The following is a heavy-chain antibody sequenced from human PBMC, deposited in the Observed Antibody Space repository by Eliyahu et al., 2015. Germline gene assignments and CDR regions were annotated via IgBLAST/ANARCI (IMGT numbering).Heavy chain of an antibody. J-gene: IGHJ4*02. CDR1: GFXFSSYA. CDR2: ISYDGSNK. D-gene: IGHD2-15*01. CDR3: ARDGGGSLYYFDY. V-gene: IGHV3-30-3*01. Sequence: QVQLVESGGGVVQPGRSLRLSGAASGFXFSSYAMHWVRQAPGKGLEWVAVISYDGSNKYYADSVKGRFTISRDNSKNTLYLQMNSLRAEDTAVYYCARDGGGSLYYFDYWGQGTLVTVSS.